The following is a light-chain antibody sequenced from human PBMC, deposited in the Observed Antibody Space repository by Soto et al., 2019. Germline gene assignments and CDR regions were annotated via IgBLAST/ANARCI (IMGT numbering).Light chain of an antibody. CDR3: HQYNSWPRGT. Sequence: EIMMTQSPGTLSVSPGEGATLSCTASQSVNLNLAWYQQKPGQPPRLLLYGASTMANGIPVRFRGSGSGTEFTLTIISLQYADYAVSYCHQYNSWPRGTFGPGTKVEIK. J-gene: IGKJ3*01. CDR2: GAS. V-gene: IGKV3-15*01. CDR1: QSVNLN.